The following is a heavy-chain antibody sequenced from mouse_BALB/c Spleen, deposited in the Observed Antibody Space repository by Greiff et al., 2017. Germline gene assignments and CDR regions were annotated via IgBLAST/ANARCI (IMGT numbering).Heavy chain of an antibody. V-gene: IGHV1-54*01. CDR2: INPGSGGT. Sequence: VQLQQSGAELVRPGTSVKVSCKASGYAFTNYLIEWVKQRPGQGLEWIGVINPGSGGTNYNEKFKGKATLTADKSSSTAYMQLSSLTSDDSAVYFCARGERFAYWGQETLVTVSA. J-gene: IGHJ3*01. CDR3: ARGERFAY. CDR1: GYAFTNYL.